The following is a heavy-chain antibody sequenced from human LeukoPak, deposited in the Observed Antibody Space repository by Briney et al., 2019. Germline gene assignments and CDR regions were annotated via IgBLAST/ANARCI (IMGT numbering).Heavy chain of an antibody. V-gene: IGHV1-46*01. J-gene: IGHJ4*02. Sequence: ASVKVSCKASGYTFTSYYMHWVRQAPGQGLEWMGIINPSGGSTSYAQKFQGRVTMTRDTSTSTVYMELSSLRSEDTAVYYCARHIGDFWSGYPYYFDYWGQGTLVTVSS. CDR3: ARHIGDFWSGYPYYFDY. D-gene: IGHD3-3*01. CDR2: INPSGGST. CDR1: GYTFTSYY.